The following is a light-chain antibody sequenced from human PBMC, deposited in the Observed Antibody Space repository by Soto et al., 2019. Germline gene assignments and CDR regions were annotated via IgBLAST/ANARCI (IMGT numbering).Light chain of an antibody. CDR3: SSYTSSSTHYV. CDR2: EVS. V-gene: IGLV2-14*01. CDR1: SXDVGSYNF. Sequence: QSALAQPASVSGSPGQSITISCTGTSXDVGSYNFVSWYQQLPGKAPKLMIYEVSNRPSGVSNRFSGSKSGNTASLTISGLQAEDEADYYCSSYTSSSTHYVFGTGTKGTVL. J-gene: IGLJ1*01.